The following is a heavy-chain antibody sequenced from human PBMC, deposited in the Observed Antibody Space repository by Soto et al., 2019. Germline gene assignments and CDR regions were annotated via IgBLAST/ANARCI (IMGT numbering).Heavy chain of an antibody. CDR2: ISTNGGST. J-gene: IGHJ4*02. D-gene: IGHD5-18*01. CDR3: ARDRGYTYGFDY. V-gene: IGHV3-64*04. Sequence: GGSLRLSCSASGFTFSSYAMHWVRQAPGKGLEYVSSISTNGGSTHYADSVKGRFTISRDNAKNSLYLQMNSLRDEDTAVYYCARDRGYTYGFDYWGQGTLVTV. CDR1: GFTFSSYA.